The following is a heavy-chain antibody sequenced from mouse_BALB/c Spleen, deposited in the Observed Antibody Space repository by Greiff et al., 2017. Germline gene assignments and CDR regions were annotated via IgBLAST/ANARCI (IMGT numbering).Heavy chain of an antibody. CDR2: ISSGSSTI. CDR3: ARGLRRYAMDY. Sequence: EVQRVESGGGLVQPGGSRKLSCAASGFTFSSFGMHWVRQAPEKGLEWVAYISSGSSTIYYADTVKGRFTISRDNPKNTLFLQMASLRSEDTAMYYCARGLRRYAMDYWGQGTSVTVSS. J-gene: IGHJ4*01. CDR1: GFTFSSFG. V-gene: IGHV5-17*02.